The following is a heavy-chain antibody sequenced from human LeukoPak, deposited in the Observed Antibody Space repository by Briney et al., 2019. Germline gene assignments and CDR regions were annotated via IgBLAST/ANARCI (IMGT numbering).Heavy chain of an antibody. CDR3: AKSLEGLVYYYFYMDV. Sequence: GGSLRLSCAASGFTFSSYGMHWVRQAPGKGLEWVAFIRYDGSNKYYADSVKGRFTISRDNPKNTLYLQMNSLRAEDTAVYYCAKSLEGLVYYYFYMDVWGKGTTVTVSS. D-gene: IGHD6-19*01. CDR2: IRYDGSNK. J-gene: IGHJ6*03. V-gene: IGHV3-30*02. CDR1: GFTFSSYG.